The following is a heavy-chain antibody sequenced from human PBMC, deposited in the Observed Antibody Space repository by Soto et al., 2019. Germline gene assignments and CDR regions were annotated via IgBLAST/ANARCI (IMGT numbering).Heavy chain of an antibody. D-gene: IGHD2-2*01. V-gene: IGHV4-59*08. CDR2: IYYSGST. J-gene: IGHJ5*02. CDR1: GGSISSYY. CDR3: ARSYCSSTSCYDLYWFDP. Sequence: PSETLSLTCTVSGGSISSYYWSWIRQPPGKGLEWIGYIYYSGSTNYNPSLKSRVTISVDTSKNQFSLKLSSVTAADTAVYYCARSYCSSTSCYDLYWFDPWGQGTLVTVS.